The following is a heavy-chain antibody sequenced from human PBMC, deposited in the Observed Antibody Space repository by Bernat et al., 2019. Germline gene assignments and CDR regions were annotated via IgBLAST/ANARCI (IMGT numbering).Heavy chain of an antibody. J-gene: IGHJ3*02. D-gene: IGHD6-19*01. CDR3: AREYSSGWFDAFDI. CDR1: GFTVSSNY. CDR2: IYSGGST. Sequence: EVQLVESGGGLIQPGGSLRLSCAASGFTVSSNYMSWVRQAPGKGLEWVSVIYSGGSTYYADSEKGRFTISRDNSKNTLYLQMNSLRAEDTAVYYCAREYSSGWFDAFDIWGQGTMVTVSS. V-gene: IGHV3-53*01.